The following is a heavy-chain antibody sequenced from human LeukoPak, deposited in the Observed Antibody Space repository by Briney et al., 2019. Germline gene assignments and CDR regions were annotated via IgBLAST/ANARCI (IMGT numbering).Heavy chain of an antibody. CDR1: GGSISNYY. V-gene: IGHV4-59*01. D-gene: IGHD6-6*01. CDR2: IYYTGST. Sequence: SETLSLTCTVSGGSISNYYWSWIRQPPGKGLEWIGYIYYTGSTYDNPSLRSRLTISRDTSKNQFSLKLSSETAADTAMYYCARALTYSSTSVSAFDIWGQGTMVTVSS. CDR3: ARALTYSSTSVSAFDI. J-gene: IGHJ3*02.